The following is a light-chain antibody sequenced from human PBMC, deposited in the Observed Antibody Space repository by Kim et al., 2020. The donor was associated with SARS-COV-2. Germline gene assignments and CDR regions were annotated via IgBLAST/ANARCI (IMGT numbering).Light chain of an antibody. CDR3: CSYAGSYSLL. Sequence: QSALTQPRSVSGSPGQSVTISCTGTSSDVGGYSYVSWYQQHPDKAPKLMIYDVTKRPSGVPDRFSGSKSGNTASLTISGLQAEDEADYYCCSYAGSYSLLFGGGTKLTVL. V-gene: IGLV2-11*01. J-gene: IGLJ2*01. CDR2: DVT. CDR1: SSDVGGYSY.